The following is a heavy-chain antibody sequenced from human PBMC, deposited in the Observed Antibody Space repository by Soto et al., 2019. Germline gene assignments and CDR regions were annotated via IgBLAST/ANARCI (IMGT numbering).Heavy chain of an antibody. CDR3: GRVVTGYYYMDV. J-gene: IGHJ6*03. D-gene: IGHD1-20*01. CDR1: GYTFSSYG. Sequence: SVKVSCKASGYTFSSYGINWVRQAPGQGLEWMGWTSTYNANTNYAQNVQGRVTMTTDTSTSTAYMELRSLRSDDTAVYYCGRVVTGYYYMDVWGKGTTVTVSS. V-gene: IGHV1-18*01. CDR2: TSTYNANT.